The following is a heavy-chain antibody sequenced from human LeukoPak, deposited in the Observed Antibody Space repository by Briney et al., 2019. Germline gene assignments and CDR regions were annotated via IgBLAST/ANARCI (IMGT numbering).Heavy chain of an antibody. CDR1: GFTFSRYS. V-gene: IGHV3-48*02. J-gene: IGHJ4*02. D-gene: IGHD3-22*01. CDR3: ARAFYDSSPLGQVPGY. Sequence: GGSLRLSCAASGFTFSRYSMNWVRQAPGKGLEWLSYISSSANTIYYADSVKGRFTISRDNAKNSLYLQMNSLRDEDTAVYYCARAFYDSSPLGQVPGYWGQGTLVTVSS. CDR2: ISSSANTI.